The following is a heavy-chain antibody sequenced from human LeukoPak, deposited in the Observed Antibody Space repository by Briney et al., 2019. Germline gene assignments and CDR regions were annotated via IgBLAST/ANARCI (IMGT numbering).Heavy chain of an antibody. CDR1: VYTFTGYY. D-gene: IGHD2-15*01. CDR2: INPNSGGT. J-gene: IGHJ4*02. CDR3: ARAGQLYCSSSSCEGDY. V-gene: IGHV1-2*02. Sequence: ASVKVSCTASVYTFTGYYIHCVRQAPGQGLEWIGWINPNSGGTIYAQKFQGRVTMTRDTSISTAYMELGRLTSDDTAVYYCARAGQLYCSSSSCEGDYWGQGTLVTVSS.